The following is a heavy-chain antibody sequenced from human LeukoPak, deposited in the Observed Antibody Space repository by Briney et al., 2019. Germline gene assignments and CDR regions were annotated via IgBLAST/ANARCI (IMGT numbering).Heavy chain of an antibody. V-gene: IGHV4-59*01. CDR2: IYYSGIT. D-gene: IGHD1-26*01. J-gene: IGHJ4*02. Sequence: SETLSLTCTVSGGSISSYYWNWIRQPPGKGLEWIGYIYYSGITNYNPSLKNRGTISVDTSKNQFSLELRSVTAADTAVYYCAREVGATHYWGQGTLVTVSS. CDR3: AREVGATHY. CDR1: GGSISSYY.